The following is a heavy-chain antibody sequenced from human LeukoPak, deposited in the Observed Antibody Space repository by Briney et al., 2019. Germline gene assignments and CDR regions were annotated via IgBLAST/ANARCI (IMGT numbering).Heavy chain of an antibody. J-gene: IGHJ6*03. Sequence: NPGGSLRLSCAASGFTFSDYYMSWIRQVPGKGLEWVSYISSSGSTIYYADSVKGRFTISRDNAKNSLYLQMINLRAEDTAVYYCAKDFSGRDGYYYYYMDVWGKGTTVTVSS. V-gene: IGHV3-11*04. CDR3: AKDFSGRDGYYYYYMDV. D-gene: IGHD2-21*01. CDR1: GFTFSDYY. CDR2: ISSSGSTI.